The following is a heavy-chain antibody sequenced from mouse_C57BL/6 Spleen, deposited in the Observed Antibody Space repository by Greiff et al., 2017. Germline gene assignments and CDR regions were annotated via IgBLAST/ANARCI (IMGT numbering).Heavy chain of an antibody. CDR2: FHPGSGSI. D-gene: IGHD1-1*01. Sequence: VHLVESGAELVKPGASVKLSCKASGYTFTEYTIHWVKQRSGQGLEWIGWFHPGSGSIKYNEKFKDKATLTADKSSSTVYMDLSRLTSGDSAVYFCARHGGLPYYYGSRPYAMDYWGQGTSVTVSS. V-gene: IGHV1-62-2*01. CDR1: GYTFTEYT. J-gene: IGHJ4*01. CDR3: ARHGGLPYYYGSRPYAMDY.